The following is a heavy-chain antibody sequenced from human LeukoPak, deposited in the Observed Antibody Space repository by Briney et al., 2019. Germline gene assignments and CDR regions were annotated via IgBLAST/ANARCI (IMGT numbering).Heavy chain of an antibody. CDR1: GFSLSTSGGA. J-gene: IGHJ4*02. V-gene: IGHV2-5*02. CDR2: IYWDDDK. D-gene: IGHD1-14*01. CDR3: XXXXXXXXHGIALYYXDY. Sequence: SGPTLVKPTQTLTLTCTFSGFSLSTSGGAVGWIRQPPGKALEWLALIYWDDDKRYSPSLKSRLTITQDTSKNQVVLTITNTNTXXXXTXXXXXXXXXXXHGIALYYXDYWGQGTLVTVSP.